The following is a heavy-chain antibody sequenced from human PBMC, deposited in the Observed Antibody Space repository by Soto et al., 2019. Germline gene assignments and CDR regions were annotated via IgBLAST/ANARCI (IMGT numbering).Heavy chain of an antibody. CDR2: ISYDGSNK. CDR3: ARGPSSLTRFDY. CDR1: GFTFSSYA. Sequence: PGGSLRLSCAASGFTFSSYAMHWVRQAPGKGLEWVAVISYDGSNKYYADSVKGRFTISRDNSKNTLYLQMNSLRAEDTAVYYSARGPSSLTRFDYWGQGTLVTVSS. D-gene: IGHD2-2*01. V-gene: IGHV3-30-3*01. J-gene: IGHJ4*02.